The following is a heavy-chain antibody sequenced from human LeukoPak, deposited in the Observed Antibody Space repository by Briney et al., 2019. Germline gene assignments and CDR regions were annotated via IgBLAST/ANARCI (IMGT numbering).Heavy chain of an antibody. CDR2: IDWDDDK. V-gene: IGHV2-70*04. CDR1: GFSLSTRGMR. D-gene: IGHD4-17*01. CDR3: ARSRRDYGDYDY. Sequence: SGPALVKRTQTLTLTCTFSGFSLSTRGMRVSWIRQPPGKALEWLARIDWDDDKFYSTSLKTRPTISKDTSKNQVVLTMTNMDPVDTATYYCARSRRDYGDYDYWGQGTLVTVSS. J-gene: IGHJ4*02.